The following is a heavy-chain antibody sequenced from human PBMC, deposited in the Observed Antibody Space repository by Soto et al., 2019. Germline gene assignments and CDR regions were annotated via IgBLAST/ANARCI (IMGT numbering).Heavy chain of an antibody. Sequence: SVKGSCKASGGTLSSYAISWVRQAPGQGLEWMGGIIPIFGTANYAQKFQGRVTITADESTSTAYMELSSLRSEDTAVYYCARDERPYDFWSCYYTVPPAYYYYGMDVWGQGTTVSVSS. J-gene: IGHJ6*02. V-gene: IGHV1-69*13. D-gene: IGHD3-3*01. CDR1: GGTLSSYA. CDR2: IIPIFGTA. CDR3: ARDERPYDFWSCYYTVPPAYYYYGMDV.